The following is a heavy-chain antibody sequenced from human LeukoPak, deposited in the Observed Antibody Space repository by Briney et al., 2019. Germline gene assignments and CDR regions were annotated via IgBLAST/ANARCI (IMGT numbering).Heavy chain of an antibody. CDR3: AKDNPVLDS. Sequence: GGSLRLSCAASGFSFSTFGMHWVRQTPGKGLEWVSHISKDETNKYYADSVKGRFTISRDTSKNTLFLQMNSLRVEDTAVYYCAKDNPVLDSWGQGTLVTVS. V-gene: IGHV3-30*18. CDR2: ISKDETNK. CDR1: GFSFSTFG. J-gene: IGHJ4*02.